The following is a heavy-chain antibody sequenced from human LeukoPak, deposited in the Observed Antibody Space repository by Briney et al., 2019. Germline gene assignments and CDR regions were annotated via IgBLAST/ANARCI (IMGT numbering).Heavy chain of an antibody. CDR1: GGSVSSGSYY. CDR2: IYYSGST. J-gene: IGHJ5*02. Sequence: SETLSLTCTVSGGSVSSGSYYWSWIRQPPGKGLEWIGYIYYSGSTNYNPSLKSRVTISVDTSKNQFSLKLSSVTAADTAVYYCASTLDYGSFDPWGQGTLVTVSS. D-gene: IGHD3/OR15-3a*01. CDR3: ASTLDYGSFDP. V-gene: IGHV4-61*01.